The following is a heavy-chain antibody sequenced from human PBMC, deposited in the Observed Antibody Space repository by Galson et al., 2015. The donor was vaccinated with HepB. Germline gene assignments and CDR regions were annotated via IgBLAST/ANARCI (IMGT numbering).Heavy chain of an antibody. CDR1: GFTFSGSA. D-gene: IGHD1-26*01. CDR2: IRSKANSYAT. V-gene: IGHV3-73*01. CDR3: TRHMSYSGSYPFFDY. Sequence: SLRLSCAASGFTFSGSAMHWVRQASGKGLEWVGRIRSKANSYATAYAASVKGRFTISRDDSKNTAYLQMNSLKTEDTAVYYCTRHMSYSGSYPFFDYWGQGTLVTVSS. J-gene: IGHJ4*02.